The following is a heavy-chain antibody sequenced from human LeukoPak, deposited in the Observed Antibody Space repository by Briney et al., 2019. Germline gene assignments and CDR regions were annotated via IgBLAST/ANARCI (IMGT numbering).Heavy chain of an antibody. J-gene: IGHJ3*02. CDR3: ARDRGADYYDSSGSWVGAFDI. CDR2: IRQDANEK. V-gene: IGHV3-7*03. D-gene: IGHD3-22*01. CDR1: GFTSSSYW. Sequence: PGGSLRLSCAASGFTSSSYWMSWVRQAPGKGLEWVANIRQDANEKYYVDSVKGRFTISRDNAKHSLYLQINSLRAEDTAVYYCARDRGADYYDSSGSWVGAFDIWGQGTMVAVSS.